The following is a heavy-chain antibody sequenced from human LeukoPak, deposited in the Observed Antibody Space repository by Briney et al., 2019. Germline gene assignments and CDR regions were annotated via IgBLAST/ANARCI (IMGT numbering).Heavy chain of an antibody. CDR3: ARAPCGGDCYFRVAAFDI. J-gene: IGHJ3*02. CDR2: IYYSGST. V-gene: IGHV4-59*01. Sequence: SETLSLTCAVSGGSISSYYWRWIRQPPGKGLEWIGYIYYSGSTNYNPSLKSRVTISVDTSKNQFSLKLSSVTAADTAVYYCARAPCGGDCYFRVAAFDIWGQGTMVTVSS. D-gene: IGHD2-21*02. CDR1: GGSISSYY.